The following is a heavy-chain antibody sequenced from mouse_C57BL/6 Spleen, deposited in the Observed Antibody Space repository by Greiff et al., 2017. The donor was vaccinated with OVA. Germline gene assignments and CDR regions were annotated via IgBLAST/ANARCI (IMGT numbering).Heavy chain of an antibody. Sequence: QVQLQQSGPELVKPGASVKISCKASGYAFSSYWMNWVKQRPGTGLAWIGRIYPGDGDTTYNGKFKGKATLTVDKSSSTAYMQLSSLTSEDSAVYFCARSNDLYDGYWYFDVWGTGTTVTVSS. J-gene: IGHJ1*03. CDR2: IYPGDGDT. CDR1: GYAFSSYW. CDR3: ARSNDLYDGYWYFDV. V-gene: IGHV1-82*01. D-gene: IGHD2-1*01.